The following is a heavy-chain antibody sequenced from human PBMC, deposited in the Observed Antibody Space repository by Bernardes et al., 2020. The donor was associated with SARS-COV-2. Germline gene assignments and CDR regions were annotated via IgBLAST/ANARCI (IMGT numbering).Heavy chain of an antibody. CDR2: ISGSGGST. J-gene: IGHJ6*03. D-gene: IGHD3-3*01. CDR3: AKETEGGNDFWGNLYYYYYYMDV. V-gene: IGHV3-23*01. Sequence: GGSLRLSCAASGFTFSSYAMSWVRQAPGKGLEWVSAISGSGGSTYYADSVKGRFTISRDNSKNTLYLQMNSLRAEDTAVYYCAKETEGGNDFWGNLYYYYYYMDVWGKGTTVTVSS. CDR1: GFTFSSYA.